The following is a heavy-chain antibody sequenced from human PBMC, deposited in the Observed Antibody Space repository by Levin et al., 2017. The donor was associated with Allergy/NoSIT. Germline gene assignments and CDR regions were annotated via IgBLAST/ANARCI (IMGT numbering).Heavy chain of an antibody. Sequence: SETLSLTCGVYGGSFSGYYWSWIRQPPGKGLEWIGEINHSGSTNYSPSLRSRVTISVDTSKNQFSLKLSSVTAADTAVYYCARIVGFGVAPSNTYYYYYGMDVWGQGTTVTVSS. D-gene: IGHD3-3*01. CDR1: GGSFSGYY. CDR3: ARIVGFGVAPSNTYYYYYGMDV. J-gene: IGHJ6*02. V-gene: IGHV4-34*01. CDR2: INHSGST.